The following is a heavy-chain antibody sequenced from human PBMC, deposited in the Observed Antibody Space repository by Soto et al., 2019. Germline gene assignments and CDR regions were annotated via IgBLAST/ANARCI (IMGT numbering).Heavy chain of an antibody. D-gene: IGHD3-22*01. CDR2: INAGNGNT. Sequence: ASVKVSCKASGYTFTGYAMHWVRQAPGQRLEWMGWINAGNGNTKYSQKFQGRVTITRDTSASTAYMELSSLRSEDTAVYYCARPIRYYYERGGQSAWFDPWGQGTLVTVSS. J-gene: IGHJ5*02. V-gene: IGHV1-3*01. CDR1: GYTFTGYA. CDR3: ARPIRYYYERGGQSAWFDP.